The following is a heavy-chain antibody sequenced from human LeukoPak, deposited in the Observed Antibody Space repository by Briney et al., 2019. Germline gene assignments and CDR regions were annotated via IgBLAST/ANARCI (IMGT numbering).Heavy chain of an antibody. Sequence: GGSLRLSCAASGFTFSSYWMTWVRQAPGKGLEWVANIKQDGSEKYYVASVKGRFTISRDDAKSSLYLQMNSLRVEDTAAYYCARGSGGSSWYNWFDPWGQGTLVTVSS. J-gene: IGHJ5*02. CDR3: ARGSGGSSWYNWFDP. V-gene: IGHV3-7*03. CDR1: GFTFSSYW. CDR2: IKQDGSEK. D-gene: IGHD6-13*01.